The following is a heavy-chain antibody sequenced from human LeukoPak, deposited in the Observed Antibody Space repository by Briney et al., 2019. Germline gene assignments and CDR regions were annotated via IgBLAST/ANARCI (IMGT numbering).Heavy chain of an antibody. J-gene: IGHJ4*02. CDR2: IWYDGSNK. CDR1: VFTFSTYG. CDR3: AKAIIVGATGGGFDY. V-gene: IGHV3-30*02. Sequence: GGSLRLSCAASVFTFSTYGMHWVRQAPGKGLEWVAVIWYDGSNKYYADSVKGRFTISRDNSKNTLYLQMNSLRAGDTAVYYCAKAIIVGATGGGFDYWGQGTLVTVSS. D-gene: IGHD1-26*01.